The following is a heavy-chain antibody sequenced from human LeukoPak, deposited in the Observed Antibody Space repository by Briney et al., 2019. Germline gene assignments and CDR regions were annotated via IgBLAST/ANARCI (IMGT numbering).Heavy chain of an antibody. Sequence: GGSLRLSCAASGFTFSSYWMSWVRQAPGKGLEWVANIKQDGSEKYYVDSVKGRFTISRDNAKNSLYLQMNSLRAEDTAVYYCARDPLSGDSSGYYYAGDAFDIWGQGTMVTVSS. D-gene: IGHD3-22*01. V-gene: IGHV3-7*01. CDR2: IKQDGSEK. CDR3: ARDPLSGDSSGYYYAGDAFDI. J-gene: IGHJ3*02. CDR1: GFTFSSYW.